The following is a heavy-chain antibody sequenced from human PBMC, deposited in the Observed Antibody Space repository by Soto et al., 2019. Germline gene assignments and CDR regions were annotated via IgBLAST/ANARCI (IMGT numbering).Heavy chain of an antibody. Sequence: PGESLKISCQGSGYSFTSYWIGWVRQMPGKGLEWMGIIYPGDSDTRYSPSFQGQVTISADKSISTAYLQWSSLKASDTAMYYCARLEYPYYYYMDVWGKGTTVTVSS. CDR1: GYSFTSYW. CDR3: ARLEYPYYYYMDV. CDR2: IYPGDSDT. V-gene: IGHV5-51*01. J-gene: IGHJ6*03. D-gene: IGHD3-3*01.